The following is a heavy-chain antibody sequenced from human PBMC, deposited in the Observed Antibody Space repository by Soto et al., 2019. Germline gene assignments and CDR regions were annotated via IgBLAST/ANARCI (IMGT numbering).Heavy chain of an antibody. Sequence: SETLSLTCAVSGGSISSSNWCSWVRQPPGKGLEWIGEIYHSGSTNYNPSLKSRVTISVDKSKNQFSLKLSSVPVAHAAGYYRPRLAVGFYSDRHMAKYNWFAHWGQGPLVAVST. V-gene: IGHV4-4*02. J-gene: IGHJ5*02. D-gene: IGHD4-17*01. CDR3: PRLAVGFYSDRHMAKYNWFAH. CDR2: IYHSGST. CDR1: GGSISSSNW.